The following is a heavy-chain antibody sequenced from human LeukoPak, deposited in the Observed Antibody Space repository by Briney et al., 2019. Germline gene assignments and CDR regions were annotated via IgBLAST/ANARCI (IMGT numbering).Heavy chain of an antibody. CDR1: GGSISSGDYY. V-gene: IGHV4-30-4*01. J-gene: IGHJ4*02. CDR3: ARERESNLTGYYPSYFDY. D-gene: IGHD3-9*01. CDR2: IYYSGST. Sequence: SQTLSLTCTVSGGSISSGDYYWSWIRQPPGKGLEWIGYIYYSGSTYYNPSLKSRVTISVDTSKNQFSLKLSSVTAADTAVYYCARERESNLTGYYPSYFDYWGQGTLVTVS.